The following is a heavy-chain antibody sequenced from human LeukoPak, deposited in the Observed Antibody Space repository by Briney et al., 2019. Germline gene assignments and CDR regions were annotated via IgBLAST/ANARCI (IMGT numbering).Heavy chain of an antibody. J-gene: IGHJ4*02. V-gene: IGHV3-7*01. CDR1: GFTFSAYW. CDR2: IKQDGSEI. D-gene: IGHD3-10*01. Sequence: AGESLRLSCAASGFTFSAYWMSWVRQTPGKGLEWVANIKQDGSEIYYVDSVKGRFTISRDNAKNSLYLQVKSLRVEDTAVYYCARDGSPFDHWGQGTLVTVSS. CDR3: ARDGSPFDH.